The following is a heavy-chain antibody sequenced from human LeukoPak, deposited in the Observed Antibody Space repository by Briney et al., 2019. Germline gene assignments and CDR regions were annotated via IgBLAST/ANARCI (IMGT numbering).Heavy chain of an antibody. CDR1: GGSFSGHY. J-gene: IGHJ4*02. D-gene: IGHD1-1*01. CDR3: ARGHCLDPH. Sequence: SGTLSLTCAVYGGSFSGHYWSWIRQPPGKELEWIGELSYSGDTNYSTSLKSRVTLSVVTSKNQFSLNLSSVTAADTVVDYCARGHCLDPHWGQGTLVTVSS. V-gene: IGHV4-34*01. CDR2: LSYSGDT.